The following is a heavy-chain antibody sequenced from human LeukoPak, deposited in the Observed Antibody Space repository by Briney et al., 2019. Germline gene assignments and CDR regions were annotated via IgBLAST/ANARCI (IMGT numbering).Heavy chain of an antibody. CDR1: GFSFSDYA. D-gene: IGHD3-22*01. CDR3: AKESLVVIESYFDN. J-gene: IGHJ4*02. CDR2: ITGSGQTK. V-gene: IGHV3-23*01. Sequence: GGSLRLSCLVSGFSFSDYAMSWVRRAPGKGLEWVSAITGSGQTKYYTDSVKGRFTMSRDNSKNTPYLQMNSLRDEDTAEYFCAKESLVVIESYFDNWGQGTLVLVSS.